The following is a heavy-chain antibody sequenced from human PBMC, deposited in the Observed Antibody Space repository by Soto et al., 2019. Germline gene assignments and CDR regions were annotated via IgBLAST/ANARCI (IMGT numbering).Heavy chain of an antibody. J-gene: IGHJ5*02. CDR1: GGAFTSYG. Sequence: QVQLVQSGAEVKKPGSSVKVSCKASGGAFTSYGIIWVRHAPGQGLEWMGGIIPLFGSRSYAQKFQGRLTITADESTSTAYMDLSSLRSEDTAVYYCARVHFDVLTRYYRGWFDPWGQGTLVTVSS. CDR2: IIPLFGSR. V-gene: IGHV1-69*01. D-gene: IGHD3-9*01. CDR3: ARVHFDVLTRYYRGWFDP.